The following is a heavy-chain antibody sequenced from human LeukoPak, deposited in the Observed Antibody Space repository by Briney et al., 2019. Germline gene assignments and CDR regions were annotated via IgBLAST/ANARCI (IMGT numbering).Heavy chain of an antibody. CDR1: GGTFSSYA. CDR2: IIPIFGTA. CDR3: ASLTYYDFWSGHYTWNYFDY. J-gene: IGHJ4*02. V-gene: IGHV1-69*01. D-gene: IGHD3-3*01. Sequence: SVKVSCKASGGTFSSYAISWVRQAPGQGLEWMGGIIPIFGTANYAQKFQGRVTITADESTGTAYMELSSLRSEDTAVYYCASLTYYDFWSGHYTWNYFDYWGQGTLVTVSS.